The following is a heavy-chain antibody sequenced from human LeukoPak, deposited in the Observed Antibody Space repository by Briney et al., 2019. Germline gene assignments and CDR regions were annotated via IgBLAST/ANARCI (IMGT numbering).Heavy chain of an antibody. D-gene: IGHD3-10*01. J-gene: IGHJ4*02. V-gene: IGHV4-61*02. CDR2: IYTTGGSNYNPS. CDR1: GGSFSRGSYY. CDR3: ARGQITMVRGVLIEGYFDY. Sequence: PSETLSLTCTVSGGSFSRGSYYWTWIRQPAGKGLEWIGRIYTTGGSNYNPSNYNPSLESRVTISADTSKNQFSLKLSSVTAADTAVYYCARGQITMVRGVLIEGYFDYWGQGTLVTVSS.